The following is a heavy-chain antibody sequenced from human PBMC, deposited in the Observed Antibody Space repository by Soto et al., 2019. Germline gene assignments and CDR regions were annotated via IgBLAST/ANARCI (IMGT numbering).Heavy chain of an antibody. CDR3: ARGGYSKMVSS. CDR1: GGSVSSGSYY. J-gene: IGHJ5*02. Sequence: QVQLQESGPGLVKPSETLSLTCTVSGGSVSSGSYYWSWIRQPPGKGLEWIGYIYYSGSTNYNPSLKSRVTISVDTCKNQFSLKLSSVTAADTAVYYCARGGYSKMVSSWGQGTLVTVSS. V-gene: IGHV4-61*01. CDR2: IYYSGST. D-gene: IGHD5-18*01.